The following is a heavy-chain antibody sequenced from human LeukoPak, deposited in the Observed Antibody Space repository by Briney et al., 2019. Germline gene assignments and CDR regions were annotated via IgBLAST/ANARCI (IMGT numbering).Heavy chain of an antibody. J-gene: IGHJ6*02. CDR1: GFTFNMYA. CDR2: LRGNGGTS. Sequence: PGGSLRLSCTASGFTFNMYAMNWVRQAPGKGLEWVSGLRGNGGTSYYGDSVKGRFTISRDNSKNTIYLQMNSLRAEDTAVYYCAKDLKLGPTTTYYFYGMDVWGQGTTVTVSS. D-gene: IGHD1-26*01. CDR3: AKDLKLGPTTTYYFYGMDV. V-gene: IGHV3-23*01.